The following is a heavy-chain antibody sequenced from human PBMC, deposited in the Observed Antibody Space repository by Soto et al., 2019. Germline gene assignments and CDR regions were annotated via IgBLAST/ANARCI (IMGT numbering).Heavy chain of an antibody. CDR1: GGSVSSGSYY. J-gene: IGHJ6*02. CDR2: IYYSGST. V-gene: IGHV4-61*01. Sequence: SETLSLTCTVSGGSVSSGSYYWSWIRQPPGKGLERIGYIYYSGSTNYNPSLKRRVTISVDTSKNQFSLKLSSVTAADTAVYYCARYYGSGSYYNGQDYYYYGMDVWGQGTTVT. CDR3: ARYYGSGSYYNGQDYYYYGMDV. D-gene: IGHD3-10*01.